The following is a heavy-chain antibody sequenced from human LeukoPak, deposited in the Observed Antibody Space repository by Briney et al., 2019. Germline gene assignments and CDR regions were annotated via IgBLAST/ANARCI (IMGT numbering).Heavy chain of an antibody. Sequence: GGSLKISCKGSGYSFTSYWIGGVRQLPGKGLEWMGIIYPGDSDTRYSPSFQGQVTISADNSISTAYLQWSSLKASDTAMYYCARDIVVVPAAMGRGYYYGMDVWGKGTPVTVSS. D-gene: IGHD2-2*01. J-gene: IGHJ6*04. CDR2: IYPGDSDT. CDR3: ARDIVVVPAAMGRGYYYGMDV. V-gene: IGHV5-51*01. CDR1: GYSFTSYW.